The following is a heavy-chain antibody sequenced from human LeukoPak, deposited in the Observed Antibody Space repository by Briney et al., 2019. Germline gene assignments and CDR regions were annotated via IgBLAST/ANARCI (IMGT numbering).Heavy chain of an antibody. J-gene: IGHJ3*02. D-gene: IGHD3-16*02. V-gene: IGHV3-33*01. CDR3: ARDRGRGLSNDAFDI. Sequence: GSLRLSCAASGFTFSSYGMHWVRQAPGKGLEWVAVIWYDGSNKYYAASVKGRFTISRGNAKNTLYLKMTSLRADDTAVYYCARDRGRGLSNDAFDIWGQGTMVTVSS. CDR1: GFTFSSYG. CDR2: IWYDGSNK.